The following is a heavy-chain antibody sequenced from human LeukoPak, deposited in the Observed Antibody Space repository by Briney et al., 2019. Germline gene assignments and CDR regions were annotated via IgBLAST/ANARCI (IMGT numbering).Heavy chain of an antibody. V-gene: IGHV3-11*04. CDR2: ISSSGSDI. CDR1: GFTFNDYY. D-gene: IGHD3-10*01. J-gene: IGHJ2*01. CDR3: AKDRGYYYGAGSPLGYFDL. Sequence: PGGSLRLSCAASGFTFNDYYMTWIRQAPGKGLEWVSYISSSGSDIFYADSVKGRFTISRDNAKNSLYLQMNSLRAEDTAVYYCAKDRGYYYGAGSPLGYFDLWGRGTLVTVSS.